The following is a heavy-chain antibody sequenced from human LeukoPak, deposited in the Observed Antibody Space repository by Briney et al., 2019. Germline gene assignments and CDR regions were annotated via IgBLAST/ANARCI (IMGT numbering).Heavy chain of an antibody. CDR1: GFTFDDYA. V-gene: IGHV3-9*01. D-gene: IGHD3-22*01. CDR3: AKDLPPVWYYDSR. Sequence: GRSLRLSCAASGFTFDDYAMHWVRQAPGKGLEWVSVISWNSGSIGYADSVKGRFTISRDNSKNTLYLQMNSLRAEDTAVYYCAKDLPPVWYYDSRWGQGTLVTVSS. J-gene: IGHJ4*02. CDR2: ISWNSGSI.